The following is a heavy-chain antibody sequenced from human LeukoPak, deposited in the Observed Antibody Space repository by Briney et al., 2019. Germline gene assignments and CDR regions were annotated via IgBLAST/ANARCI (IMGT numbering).Heavy chain of an antibody. CDR2: IKEDGSAQ. CDR3: ATSSNAPGNH. V-gene: IGHV3-7*01. D-gene: IGHD2-2*01. Sequence: PGGSLRLSCAASGFPFSDFHMSWIRQAPGKGLEWVANIKEDGSAQYYVGSVKGRFTISRDNAKNSLNLQMNSLRAEDTAVYYCATSSNAPGNHWGQGTLVTVSS. CDR1: GFPFSDFH. J-gene: IGHJ5*02.